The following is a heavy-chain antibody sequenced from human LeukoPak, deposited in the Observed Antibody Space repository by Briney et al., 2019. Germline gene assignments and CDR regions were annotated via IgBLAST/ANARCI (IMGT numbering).Heavy chain of an antibody. D-gene: IGHD3-9*01. CDR1: GFTFNNAW. Sequence: PGGSLRLSCAASGFTFNNAWMSWVRQAPGKGLEWVGRIKSKTDGGTTDNAAPVKGRFTISRDDSKNTLFLQMNSLRAEDTAVYYCAKDLDDILTGYYFDRGIDYWGQGTLVTVSS. J-gene: IGHJ4*02. CDR2: IKSKTDGGTT. CDR3: AKDLDDILTGYYFDRGIDY. V-gene: IGHV3-15*01.